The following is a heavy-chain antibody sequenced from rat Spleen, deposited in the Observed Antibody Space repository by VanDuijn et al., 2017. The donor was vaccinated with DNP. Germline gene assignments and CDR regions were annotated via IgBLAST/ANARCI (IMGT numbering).Heavy chain of an antibody. D-gene: IGHD1-11*01. CDR2: ISTSGGST. Sequence: EVQLVESGGGLVQPGRSLKLSCAASGFTFSNYDMAWVRQAPTKGLEWVASISTSGGSTYYRDSVKGRFTVSRDNAKSTLYLQMDSLRSEDTATYYCARQRAHYFDYWGQGVMVTVSS. J-gene: IGHJ2*01. CDR1: GFTFSNYD. CDR3: ARQRAHYFDY. V-gene: IGHV5-25*01.